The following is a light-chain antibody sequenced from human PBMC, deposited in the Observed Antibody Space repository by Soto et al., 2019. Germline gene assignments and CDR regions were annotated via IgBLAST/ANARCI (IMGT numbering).Light chain of an antibody. J-gene: IGKJ1*01. Sequence: DIQMTQSPSTLSASVGYRFTITCRAGQSISVWLAWYQQKAGKAPNLLIYKASRLESGVPSRFSGSGSGTEFTLTISSLQPDDFATYYCQQYNNYWTFGQGTKVDIK. V-gene: IGKV1-5*03. CDR3: QQYNNYWT. CDR2: KAS. CDR1: QSISVW.